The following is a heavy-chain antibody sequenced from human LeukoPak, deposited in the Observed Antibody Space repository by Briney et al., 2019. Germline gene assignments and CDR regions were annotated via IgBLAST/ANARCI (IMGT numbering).Heavy chain of an antibody. CDR1: GGSISSGSYY. D-gene: IGHD1-1*01. Sequence: SQTLSLICTVSGGSISSGSYYWSWIRQPAGKGLEWIGRIYTTGRTIYNPSLKSQVTISINTSKNQFSLKLTSVTATDTAMYYCARESLEFRFFDFWGQGALVTVSS. J-gene: IGHJ4*02. CDR3: ARESLEFRFFDF. CDR2: IYTTGRT. V-gene: IGHV4-61*02.